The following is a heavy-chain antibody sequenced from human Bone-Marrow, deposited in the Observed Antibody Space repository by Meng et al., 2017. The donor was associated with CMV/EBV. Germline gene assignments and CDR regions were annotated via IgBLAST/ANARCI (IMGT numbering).Heavy chain of an antibody. CDR1: GDSVSSNSAA. CDR3: VRDLGVGTGDPPYFDY. V-gene: IGHV6-1*01. J-gene: IGHJ4*02. Sequence: LRLSCAISGDSVSSNSAAWNWIRQSPSRGLEWLGRTYYRSKWYNDYAVSVKSRITINPDTSKNQFSLQLNSVTPEDTAVYYCVRDLGVGTGDPPYFDYWGQGTLVTVSS. CDR2: TYYRSKWYN. D-gene: IGHD7-27*01.